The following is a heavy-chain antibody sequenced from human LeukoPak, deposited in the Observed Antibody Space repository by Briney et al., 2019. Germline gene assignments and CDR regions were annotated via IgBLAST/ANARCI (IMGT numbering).Heavy chain of an antibody. CDR1: GYTFTSYY. CDR3: ARDINPLYGDNYYYYGMDV. D-gene: IGHD4-17*01. CDR2: INPSGGST. Sequence: GASVKVSCKASGYTFTSYYMHWVRQAPGQGLEWMGIINPSGGSTSYAQKFQGRVTMTRDTSISTAYMELSRLGSDDTAVYYCARDINPLYGDNYYYYGMDVWGQGTTVTVSS. J-gene: IGHJ6*02. V-gene: IGHV1-46*01.